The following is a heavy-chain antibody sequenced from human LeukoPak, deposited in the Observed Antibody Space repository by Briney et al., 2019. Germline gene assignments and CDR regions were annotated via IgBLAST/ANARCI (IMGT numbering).Heavy chain of an antibody. CDR1: GYTFTSYD. D-gene: IGHD3-3*01. CDR3: ARALREWLLSYWFDP. J-gene: IGHJ5*02. Sequence: ASVKVSCKTSGYTFTSYDINWVRQATGQGLEWMGWMNPNSGNTGYAQKFQGRVTMTRNTSISTAYMELSSLRSEDTAVYYCARALREWLLSYWFDPWGQGTLVTVSS. V-gene: IGHV1-8*01. CDR2: MNPNSGNT.